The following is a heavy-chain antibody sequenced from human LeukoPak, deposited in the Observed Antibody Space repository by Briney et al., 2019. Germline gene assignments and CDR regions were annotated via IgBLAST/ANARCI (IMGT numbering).Heavy chain of an antibody. D-gene: IGHD4-17*01. V-gene: IGHV3-21*01. Sequence: GGSLRLSCAASGFTFSSYSMNWVRQAPGKGLEWVSSISSSSSYIYYADSVKGRFTISRDNAKNSLYLQMNSLRAEDTAVYYCARPRGATVTSSLGYWGQGTLVTVSS. CDR3: ARPRGATVTSSLGY. J-gene: IGHJ4*02. CDR1: GFTFSSYS. CDR2: ISSSSSYI.